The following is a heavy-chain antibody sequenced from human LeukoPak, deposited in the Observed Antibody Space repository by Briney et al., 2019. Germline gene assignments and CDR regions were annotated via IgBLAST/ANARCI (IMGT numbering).Heavy chain of an antibody. CDR3: AREMGLRYFDSDY. CDR1: GGSISSSSYY. Sequence: PSETLSLTCTVSGGSISSSSYYWGWIRQPPGKGLEWIGSIYYSGSTYYNPSLKSRVTISVDTSKNQFSLKLSSVTAADTAVYYCAREMGLRYFDSDYWGQGTLVTVSS. D-gene: IGHD3-9*01. CDR2: IYYSGST. V-gene: IGHV4-39*07. J-gene: IGHJ4*02.